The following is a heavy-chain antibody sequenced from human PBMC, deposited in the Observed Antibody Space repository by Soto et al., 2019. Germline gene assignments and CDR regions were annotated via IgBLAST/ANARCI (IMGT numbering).Heavy chain of an antibody. J-gene: IGHJ4*02. V-gene: IGHV4-59*01. CDR3: ARDSPPIDY. CDR2: IYYSGSS. Sequence: SETLSLTCTVSGGSISSFFWSWIRQPPGKGLEWIGYIYYSGSSNYNPSLKSRVTISVDTSKNQFSLKLGSVTAADTAVYYCARDSPPIDYWGQGTLVTVS. CDR1: GGSISSFF.